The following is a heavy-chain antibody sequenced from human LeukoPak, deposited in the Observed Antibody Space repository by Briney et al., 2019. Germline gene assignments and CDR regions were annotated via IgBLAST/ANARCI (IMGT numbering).Heavy chain of an antibody. J-gene: IGHJ4*02. CDR3: ARRKYGSGSPLYY. CDR2: MNPNSGNT. Sequence: ASVKVSCKASGYTFTSYDINWVRRTTGQGLEWMGWMNPNSGNTGYAQKFQGRVTITGNTSITTAYMELSSLRSEDTAVYYCARRKYGSGSPLYYWGQGTLVTVSS. V-gene: IGHV1-8*03. CDR1: GYTFTSYD. D-gene: IGHD3-10*01.